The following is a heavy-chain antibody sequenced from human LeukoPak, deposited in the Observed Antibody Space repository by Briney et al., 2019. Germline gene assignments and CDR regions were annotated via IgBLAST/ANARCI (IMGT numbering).Heavy chain of an antibody. CDR3: SRDHGDYSFDY. CDR2: IWFDGSNI. D-gene: IGHD4-17*01. CDR1: GFTFSNYG. Sequence: PGRSLRLSCVASGFTFSNYGMNWVRQAPGKGLGWVAIIWFDGSNIDYADSVKGRFTISRDNSKNTLFLRMNSLRAEDTAVYYCSRDHGDYSFDYWGQGTLVTVSS. J-gene: IGHJ4*02. V-gene: IGHV3-33*01.